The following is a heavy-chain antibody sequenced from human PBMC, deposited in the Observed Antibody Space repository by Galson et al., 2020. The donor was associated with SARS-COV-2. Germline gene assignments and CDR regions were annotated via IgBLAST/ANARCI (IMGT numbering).Heavy chain of an antibody. Sequence: GESLKISCAASGFTFSSYAMHWVRQAPGKGLEWVAVIWYDGSNKYYADSVKGRFTISRDNSKNTLYLQMNSLRAEDTAVYYCARDYYGSGSYFMDVWGKGTTVTISS. CDR2: IWYDGSNK. CDR1: GFTFSSYA. D-gene: IGHD3-10*01. J-gene: IGHJ6*04. CDR3: ARDYYGSGSYFMDV. V-gene: IGHV3-30*07.